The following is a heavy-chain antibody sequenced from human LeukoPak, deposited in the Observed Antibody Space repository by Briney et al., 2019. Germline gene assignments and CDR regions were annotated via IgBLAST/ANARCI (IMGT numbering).Heavy chain of an antibody. J-gene: IGHJ5*02. D-gene: IGHD5-18*01. CDR3: AKGRQLNPSMNWFGP. CDR2: ISGSGGST. Sequence: PGGSLRLSCAASGFTFSSYAMSWVRQAPGKALEGVSIISGSGGSTFYADSVKGRFIISRDNSKDTLYLQMNSLRAEDTAVYYCAKGRQLNPSMNWFGPWGQGTQVTVSS. V-gene: IGHV3-23*01. CDR1: GFTFSSYA.